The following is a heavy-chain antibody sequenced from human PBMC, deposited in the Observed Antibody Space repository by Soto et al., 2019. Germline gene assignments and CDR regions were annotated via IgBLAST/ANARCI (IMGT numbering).Heavy chain of an antibody. V-gene: IGHV4-39*01. CDR3: AGIYGSGSYYNPAY. CDR2: IYYSGST. CDR1: GGSISISSYY. Sequence: TSETLCVTCTFSGGSISISSYYWGWIRQPPGKGLEWIGSIYYSGSTYYNPSLKSRVTISVDTSKNQFSLKLSSVTAADTAVYYCAGIYGSGSYYNPAYWGQGTLVTVSS. D-gene: IGHD3-10*01. J-gene: IGHJ4*02.